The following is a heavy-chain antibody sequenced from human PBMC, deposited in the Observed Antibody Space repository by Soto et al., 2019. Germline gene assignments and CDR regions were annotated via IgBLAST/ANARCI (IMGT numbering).Heavy chain of an antibody. CDR2: ISAGGDST. Sequence: EVKVLESGGGLVQPGGSLRRSCATSGFTFSLYPMNWVRQAPGKGLEWVSGISAGGDSTYYADSVKGRFTIFRDNSKNSVYLQMNSLRVEDTAVYYCARQVWGQGTLVTVSS. J-gene: IGHJ4*02. CDR1: GFTFSLYP. V-gene: IGHV3-23*01. CDR3: ARQV.